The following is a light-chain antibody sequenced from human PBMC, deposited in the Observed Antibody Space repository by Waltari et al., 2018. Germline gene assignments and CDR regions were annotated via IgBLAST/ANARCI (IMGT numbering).Light chain of an antibody. CDR2: QDT. CDR1: KLGDNY. J-gene: IGLJ2*01. V-gene: IGLV3-1*01. Sequence: SYELTQPPSVSVSPGQTASIPCAGDKLGDNYACWYQQKPGQSPVLVLYQDTKRPSGIPERFSGSNSGNTATLTISGTQAMDEADYYCQAWDSSTYHVVFGGGTKLTVL. CDR3: QAWDSSTYHVV.